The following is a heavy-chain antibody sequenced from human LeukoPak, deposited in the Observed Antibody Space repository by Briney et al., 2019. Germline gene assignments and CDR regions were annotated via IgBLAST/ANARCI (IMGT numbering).Heavy chain of an antibody. J-gene: IGHJ4*02. CDR3: AKDPCRGQIVVVLGD. D-gene: IGHD3-22*01. CDR1: GFTFSSYA. CDR2: ISYDGSNK. V-gene: IGHV3-30-3*01. Sequence: PGRSLRLSCAASGFTFSSYAMHWVRQAPGKGLEWVAVISYDGSNKYYADSVKGRFTISRDNSKNTLYLQMYSLRAEDTAVYYCAKDPCRGQIVVVLGDWGQGTLVIVSS.